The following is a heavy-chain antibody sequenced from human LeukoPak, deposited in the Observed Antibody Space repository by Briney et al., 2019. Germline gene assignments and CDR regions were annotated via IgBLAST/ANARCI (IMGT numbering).Heavy chain of an antibody. D-gene: IGHD4-11*01. V-gene: IGHV4-39*01. CDR3: ARHRFNYVLAPFDY. CDR1: GGSISNSSYY. CDR2: IYYSGNT. J-gene: IGHJ4*02. Sequence: PSETLSLTCTVPGGSISNSSYYWGWIRQPPGKGLEWIGSIYYSGNTFYNPSLKSRVTIFVDTSKNQFSLKLSSVTAADTAVYYCARHRFNYVLAPFDYWGQGSLVTVSS.